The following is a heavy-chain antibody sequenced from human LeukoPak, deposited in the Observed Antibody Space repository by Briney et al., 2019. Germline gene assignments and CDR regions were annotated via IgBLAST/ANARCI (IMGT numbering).Heavy chain of an antibody. CDR1: GFNFRDYY. V-gene: IGHV3-11*01. CDR3: ERRKRSFDF. J-gene: IGHJ4*02. CDR2: ISNTASSI. Sequence: AGGSLRLSCIGSGFNFRDYYMSWIRLTPGRGLEWVSYISNTASSIYYRDSVKGRFVMSRDNANNVTYLQMSNLTVDDTALYYCERRKRSFDFWAREPWSPSPQ.